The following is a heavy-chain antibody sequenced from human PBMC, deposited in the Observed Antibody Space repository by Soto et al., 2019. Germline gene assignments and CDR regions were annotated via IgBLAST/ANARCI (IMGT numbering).Heavy chain of an antibody. CDR3: ARGQWLDRGVYFDY. J-gene: IGHJ4*02. D-gene: IGHD6-19*01. CDR1: GGSISSSSYY. Sequence: QLQLQESGPGLVKPSETLSLTCTVSGGSISSSSYYWGWIRQPPGKGLEWIGSIYYSGSTYYNPSLKSPVTISVDTSKNQFSRKLSSVTAADTAVYYCARGQWLDRGVYFDYWGQGTLVTVSS. CDR2: IYYSGST. V-gene: IGHV4-39*01.